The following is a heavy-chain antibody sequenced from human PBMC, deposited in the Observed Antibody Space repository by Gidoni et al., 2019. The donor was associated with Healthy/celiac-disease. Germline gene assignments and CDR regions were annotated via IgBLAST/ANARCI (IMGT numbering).Heavy chain of an antibody. J-gene: IGHJ4*02. D-gene: IGHD3-16*01. CDR2: IHYSGST. CDR1: GGSISSSSYY. V-gene: IGHV4-39*01. Sequence: QLQLQESGPGLVKPSETLSLTCTVSGGSISSSSYYWGWIRQPPGKGLEWIGSIHYSGSTYYNPSLKSRVTISVDTSKNQFSLKLSSVTAADTAVYYCARRPVGEVGRYYFDYWGQGTLVTVSS. CDR3: ARRPVGEVGRYYFDY.